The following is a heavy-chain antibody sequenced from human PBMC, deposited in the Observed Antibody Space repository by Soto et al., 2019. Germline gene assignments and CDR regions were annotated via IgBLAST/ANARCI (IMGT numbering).Heavy chain of an antibody. CDR1: GFTFSSYA. CDR2: ISGSGGST. J-gene: IGHJ4*02. CDR3: AKGKSETHSYGFVLRYFDY. D-gene: IGHD5-18*01. V-gene: IGHV3-23*01. Sequence: EVQLLESGGGLVQPGGSLRLSCAASGFTFSSYAMSWVRQAPGKGLEWVSAISGSGGSTYYADSVKGRFTISRDNSKNTLYLQMNSLRAEDTAVYYCAKGKSETHSYGFVLRYFDYWGQGTLVTVSS.